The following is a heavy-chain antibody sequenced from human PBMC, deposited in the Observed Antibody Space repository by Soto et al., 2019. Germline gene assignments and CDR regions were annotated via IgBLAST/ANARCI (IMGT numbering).Heavy chain of an antibody. CDR1: GYTFTGYY. CDR2: INPNSGGT. J-gene: IGHJ6*02. Sequence: ASVKVSCKASGYTFTGYYMHWVRQAPGQGLEWMGWINPNSGGTNYAQKFQGRVTMTRDTSISTAHMELSRLRSDDTAVYYCARAMVRGVILLSISYYGMDVWGQGTTVTVYS. V-gene: IGHV1-2*02. CDR3: ARAMVRGVILLSISYYGMDV. D-gene: IGHD3-10*01.